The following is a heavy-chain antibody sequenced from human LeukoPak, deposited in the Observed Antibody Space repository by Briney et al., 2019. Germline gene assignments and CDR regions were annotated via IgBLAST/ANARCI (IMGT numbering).Heavy chain of an antibody. CDR1: GFTFSSYA. CDR3: ARGGSRWYFLN. D-gene: IGHD6-13*01. CDR2: ISGSGGST. Sequence: PGGSLRLSCAASGFTFSSYAMSWVRQAPGKGLEWVSAISGSGGSTYYADSVKGRFTISRDNAKNSLYLQMNSLRAEDTAGYYCARGGSRWYFLNWGQGTLVTVSS. V-gene: IGHV3-23*01. J-gene: IGHJ1*01.